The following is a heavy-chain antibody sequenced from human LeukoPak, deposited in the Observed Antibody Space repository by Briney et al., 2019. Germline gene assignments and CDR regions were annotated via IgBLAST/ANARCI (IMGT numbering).Heavy chain of an antibody. CDR1: GFTFSNYW. J-gene: IGHJ4*02. D-gene: IGHD1-26*01. Sequence: GASLRLSCAASGFTFSNYWMHWVRQAPGKGLVWVSRINTDGSSTSYADSVKGRFTISRDNAKNTLYLQMNSLRAEDTAVYYCARATVGATCDFDYWGQGTLVTVSS. CDR3: ARATVGATCDFDY. CDR2: INTDGSST. V-gene: IGHV3-74*01.